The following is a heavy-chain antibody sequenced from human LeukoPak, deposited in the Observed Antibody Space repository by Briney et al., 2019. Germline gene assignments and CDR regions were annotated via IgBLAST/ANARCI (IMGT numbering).Heavy chain of an antibody. CDR1: GYTFTGYY. V-gene: IGHV1-2*02. D-gene: IGHD3-10*01. Sequence: GASVKVSCKASGYTFTGYYMHWVRQAPGQGLEWMGWINPNSGGTNYAQKFQGRVTMTRDTSISTAYMELSRLRSDDTAVYYCARGLWFGELEFTNWFDPWGQGTLVTVSS. CDR3: ARGLWFGELEFTNWFDP. CDR2: INPNSGGT. J-gene: IGHJ5*02.